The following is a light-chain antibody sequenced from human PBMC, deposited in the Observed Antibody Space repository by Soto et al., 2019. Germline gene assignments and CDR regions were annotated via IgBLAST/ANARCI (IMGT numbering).Light chain of an antibody. CDR1: SSNIGAGYD. CDR3: QSYDSSLSVV. J-gene: IGLJ2*01. V-gene: IGLV1-40*01. CDR2: GNS. Sequence: QYVLTQPPSVSGAPGQRVTISCTGSSSNIGAGYDVHWYQQLPGTAPKLLMYGNSNRPSGVPDRFSGSKSGTSASLAITGLQAEDEADYYCQSYDSSLSVVFGGGTKLTVL.